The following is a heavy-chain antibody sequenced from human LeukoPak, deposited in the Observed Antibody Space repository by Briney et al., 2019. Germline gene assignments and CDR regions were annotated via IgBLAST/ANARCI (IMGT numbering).Heavy chain of an antibody. CDR3: ARRSSWNLYYFDY. CDR2: ISSSGSYT. CDR1: GFTFSSYE. D-gene: IGHD6-13*01. V-gene: IGHV3-48*03. J-gene: IGHJ4*02. Sequence: GGSLRLSCVASGFTFSSYEMNWIRQAPGKGLEWVSYISSSGSYTNYADSVKGRFTISRDNAKNSLYLQMNSLRAEDTAVYYCARRSSWNLYYFDYWGQGTLVTVSS.